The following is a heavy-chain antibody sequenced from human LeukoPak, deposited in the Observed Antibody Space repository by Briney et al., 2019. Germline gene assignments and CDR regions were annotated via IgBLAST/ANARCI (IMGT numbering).Heavy chain of an antibody. CDR3: ARDLKYYFDTSGYPGYFFDY. D-gene: IGHD2/OR15-2a*01. J-gene: IGHJ4*02. V-gene: IGHV3-23*01. Sequence: GGSLRLSCAASGFTFSSYAMSWVRQAPGKGLEWVSAIGGSGGGTFYADSVQGRFTISRDNSKTTLYLQMNSLRAEDTAVYYCARDLKYYFDTSGYPGYFFDYWGQGTLVTVSS. CDR1: GFTFSSYA. CDR2: IGGSGGGT.